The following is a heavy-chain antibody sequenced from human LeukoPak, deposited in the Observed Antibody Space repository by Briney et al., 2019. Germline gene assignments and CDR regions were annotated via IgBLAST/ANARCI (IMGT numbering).Heavy chain of an antibody. D-gene: IGHD3-10*01. J-gene: IGHJ6*03. V-gene: IGHV1-2*02. CDR1: GYTFTGYY. Sequence: EASVKVSCKASGYTFTGYYMHWVRQAPGQGLEWMGWINPNSGGTNYAQKFQGRVTMTRDTSISTAYMELSRLRSDDTAVYYCAAADLYYYGSGSYYNVDYYYYMDVWGKGTTVTISS. CDR3: AAADLYYYGSGSYYNVDYYYYMDV. CDR2: INPNSGGT.